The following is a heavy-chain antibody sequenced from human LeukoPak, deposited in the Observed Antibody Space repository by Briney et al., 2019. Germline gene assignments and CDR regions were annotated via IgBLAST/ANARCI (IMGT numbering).Heavy chain of an antibody. CDR1: GYSISTGYY. CDR3: ARGRGGAAAGTWYYYYMEV. CDR2: INHSGST. J-gene: IGHJ6*03. D-gene: IGHD6-13*01. Sequence: SETLSLTCTVSGYSISTGYYWDWIRQPPGKGLEWIGEINHSGSTNYNPSLKSRVTISVDTSKNQFSLKLSSVTAADTAVYYCARGRGGAAAGTWYYYYMEVWGKGTTVTVSS. V-gene: IGHV4-38-2*02.